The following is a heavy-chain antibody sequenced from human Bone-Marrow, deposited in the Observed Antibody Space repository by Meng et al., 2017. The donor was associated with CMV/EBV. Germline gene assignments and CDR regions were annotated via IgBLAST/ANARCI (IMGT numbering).Heavy chain of an antibody. CDR1: GFSISSFW. V-gene: IGHV3-7*01. J-gene: IGHJ3*02. Sequence: GESLKISCVASGFSISSFWMSWVRQAPGKGLEWVANIEQDDSEDYHVDPVRGRFTISRDTAKNSVYLQMNSLRAEDTAVYYCARAIVGATLDAFDIWGQGTMVTVSS. CDR2: IEQDDSED. D-gene: IGHD1-26*01. CDR3: ARAIVGATLDAFDI.